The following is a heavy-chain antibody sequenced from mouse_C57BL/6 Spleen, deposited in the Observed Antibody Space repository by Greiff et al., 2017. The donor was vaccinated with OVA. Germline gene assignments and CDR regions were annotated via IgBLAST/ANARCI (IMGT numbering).Heavy chain of an antibody. CDR2: IRLKSDNYAT. Sequence: DVMLVESGGGLVQPGGSMKLSCVASGFTFSNYWMNWVRQSPEKGLEWVAQIRLKSDNYATHYAESVKGRFTISRDDSKSSVYLQMNNLRAEDTGIYYCTRLTGTDYYFDYWGQGTTLTVSS. D-gene: IGHD4-1*01. V-gene: IGHV6-3*01. J-gene: IGHJ2*01. CDR1: GFTFSNYW. CDR3: TRLTGTDYYFDY.